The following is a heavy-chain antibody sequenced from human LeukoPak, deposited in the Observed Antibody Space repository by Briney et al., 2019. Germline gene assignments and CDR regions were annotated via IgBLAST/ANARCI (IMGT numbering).Heavy chain of an antibody. D-gene: IGHD6-25*01. CDR3: GRARPAVL. Sequence: PGGSLRLSCAASGFTVSTYYMSWVRQAPGKGLECVSVILSGGTTYYADSVKGRFTISRDTSRNTLYLQMNSLRVGGTAVFYRGRARPAVLWGRGTLVTASS. CDR2: ILSGGTT. V-gene: IGHV3-53*01. CDR1: GFTVSTYY. J-gene: IGHJ2*01.